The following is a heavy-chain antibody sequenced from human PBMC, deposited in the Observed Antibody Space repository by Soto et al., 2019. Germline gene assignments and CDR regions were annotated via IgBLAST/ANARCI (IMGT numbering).Heavy chain of an antibody. J-gene: IGHJ4*02. D-gene: IGHD3-22*01. CDR2: ISSNSSTI. Sequence: CLKLACAASGYPVSIYRINWVRQSPGKGLEWVSYISSNSSTIYSAGSGKSRLTISRDNDKNSLYLQKNSLRDEDTAVYYCARSQTYYYDSSGHPALLYSDFWGQGTLVTVSS. CDR3: ARSQTYYYDSSGHPALLYSDF. CDR1: GYPVSIYR. V-gene: IGHV3-48*02.